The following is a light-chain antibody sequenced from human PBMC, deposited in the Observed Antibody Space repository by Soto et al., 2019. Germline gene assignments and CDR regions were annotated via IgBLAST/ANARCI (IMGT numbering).Light chain of an antibody. CDR2: DAS. CDR3: QQYGSSLYT. V-gene: IGKV3-20*01. CDR1: QRVSSSY. Sequence: EMVLTQSPGTLSLSPGERATLSCRASQRVSSSYLAWYQQKPGQAPRLLIYDASSRATGIPDRFSGSGSGTAFHLTISRLEPEDFAVYYCQQYGSSLYTFGQGTKLEIK. J-gene: IGKJ2*01.